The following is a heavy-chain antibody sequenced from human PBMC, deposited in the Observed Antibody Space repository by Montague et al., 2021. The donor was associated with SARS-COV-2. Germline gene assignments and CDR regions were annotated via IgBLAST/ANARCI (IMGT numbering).Heavy chain of an antibody. CDR3: ARGVTNDD. J-gene: IGHJ4*02. Sequence: SVKVSCKASGYIFSDYYVHWLRQAPGQGLEWMGWINPHSGGTNYAQKFRGRVTLTRDTSITTAYMDLSGLTSDDMAVYYCARGVTNDDWGQGTLVTVSS. V-gene: IGHV1-2*02. CDR2: INPHSGGT. CDR1: GYIFSDYY. D-gene: IGHD2-21*02.